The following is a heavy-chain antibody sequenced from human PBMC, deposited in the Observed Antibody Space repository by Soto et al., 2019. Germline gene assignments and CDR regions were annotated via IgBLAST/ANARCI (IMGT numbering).Heavy chain of an antibody. D-gene: IGHD3-10*01. CDR2: IRWYCASI. CDR3: AKDYYYGSGSLSDAFDI. Sequence: GGSLRLSCAASGFTFDDYAMHWVRQAPGKGLEWVSGIRWYCASIGYADFVKGRFTISRDNAKNSLYLQMNSLRAEDTALYCCAKDYYYGSGSLSDAFDIWGQGTMVTVSS. V-gene: IGHV3-9*01. J-gene: IGHJ3*02. CDR1: GFTFDDYA.